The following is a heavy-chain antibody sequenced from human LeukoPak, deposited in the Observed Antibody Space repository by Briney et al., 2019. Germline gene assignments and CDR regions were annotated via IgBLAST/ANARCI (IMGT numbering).Heavy chain of an antibody. CDR2: ISSSSSYI. CDR1: GFTFDDYA. CDR3: ARTNLGATTSYYYYYYMDV. Sequence: GGSLRLSCAASGFTFDDYAMHWVRQAPGKGLEWVSSISSSSSYIYYADSVKGRFTISRDNAKNSLYLQMNSLRAEDTAVYYCARTNLGATTSYYYYYYMDVWGKGTTVTVSS. D-gene: IGHD1-26*01. J-gene: IGHJ6*03. V-gene: IGHV3-21*01.